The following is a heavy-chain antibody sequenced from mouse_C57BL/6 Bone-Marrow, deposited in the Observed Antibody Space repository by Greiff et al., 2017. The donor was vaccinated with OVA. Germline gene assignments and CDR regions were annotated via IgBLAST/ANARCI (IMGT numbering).Heavy chain of an antibody. Sequence: DVKVVESGGGLVKPGGSLKLSCAASGFTFSSYAMSWVRQTPEKRLEWVATISDGGSYTYYPDNVKGRFTISRDNAKNNLYLQMSHLKSEDTAMYYCARDVLTFAYWGQGTLVTVSA. D-gene: IGHD4-1*01. CDR2: ISDGGSYT. CDR3: ARDVLTFAY. CDR1: GFTFSSYA. V-gene: IGHV5-4*01. J-gene: IGHJ3*01.